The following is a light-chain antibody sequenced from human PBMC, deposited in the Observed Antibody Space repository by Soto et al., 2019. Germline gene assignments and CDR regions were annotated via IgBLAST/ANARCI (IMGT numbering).Light chain of an antibody. V-gene: IGKV3-20*01. CDR3: QQYGNSPWT. CDR2: GAS. Sequence: EIVLTQSPGTLSLSPGERATLSCRASQSVSSSYLAWYQQKPGQAPRLLIYGASRRATGIPDRFSGSGSGTDFTLTISRLEPEDFAGYYCQQYGNSPWTFGQGPKVEIK. J-gene: IGKJ1*01. CDR1: QSVSSSY.